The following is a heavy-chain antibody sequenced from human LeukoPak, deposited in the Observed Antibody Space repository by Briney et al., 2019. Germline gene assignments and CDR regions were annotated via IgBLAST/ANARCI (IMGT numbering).Heavy chain of an antibody. V-gene: IGHV4-34*01. CDR1: GGSFSGYY. Sequence: SETLSLTCAVYGGSFSGYYWSWIRQPPGKGLEWIGEINHSGSTNYNPSLKSRVTISVDTSKNQFSLKLSSVTVADTAVYYCARGLRYPDYWGQGTLVTVSS. CDR3: ARGLRYPDY. CDR2: INHSGST. D-gene: IGHD3-9*01. J-gene: IGHJ4*02.